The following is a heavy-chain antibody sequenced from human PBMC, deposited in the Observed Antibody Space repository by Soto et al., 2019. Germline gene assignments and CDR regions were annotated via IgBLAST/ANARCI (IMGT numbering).Heavy chain of an antibody. J-gene: IGHJ6*02. CDR3: AKAQLTYYYYGMDV. D-gene: IGHD1-1*01. V-gene: IGHV3-23*01. CDR2: ISGSGGST. Sequence: PGGSLRLSCAASGFTFSSYAMSWARQAPGKGLEWVSAISGSGGSTYYADSVKGRFTISRDNSKNTLYLQMNSLRAEDTAVYYCAKAQLTYYYYGMDVWGQGTTVTVSS. CDR1: GFTFSSYA.